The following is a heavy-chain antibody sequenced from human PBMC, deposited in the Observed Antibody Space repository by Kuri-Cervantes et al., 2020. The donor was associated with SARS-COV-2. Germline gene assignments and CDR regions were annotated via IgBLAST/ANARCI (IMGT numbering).Heavy chain of an antibody. CDR2: IDWDDDK. CDR1: GFSLSTSGMR. Sequence: SGPTLVKPTQTLTLTCTFSGFSLSTSGMRVSWIRQPPGKALEWLARIDWDDDKYCSTSLNTRLSISKDASKDQVVLTMTNMDPVDTATYYCVRIRAATVIADYWGQGTLVTVSS. D-gene: IGHD4-11*01. V-gene: IGHV2-70*04. CDR3: VRIRAATVIADY. J-gene: IGHJ4*02.